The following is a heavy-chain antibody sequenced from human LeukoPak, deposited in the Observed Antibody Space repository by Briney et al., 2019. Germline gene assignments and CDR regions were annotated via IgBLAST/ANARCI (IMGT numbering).Heavy chain of an antibody. CDR1: GFTFNNSW. Sequence: PGGSLRLSCAASGFTFNNSWMHWVRHAPRKGLVWVSRINTDGSSTSYADSVKGRFTISRDNAKNTLYLQMNSLRAEDTAMYYCVRGRVATTLYYFDYWGQGSLVSVSP. V-gene: IGHV3-74*01. D-gene: IGHD2-15*01. CDR3: VRGRVATTLYYFDY. CDR2: INTDGSST. J-gene: IGHJ4*02.